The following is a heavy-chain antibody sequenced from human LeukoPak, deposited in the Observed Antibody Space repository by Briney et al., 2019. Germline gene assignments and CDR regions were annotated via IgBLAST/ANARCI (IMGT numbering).Heavy chain of an antibody. CDR3: ARGARAGYNLEPFDY. CDR2: IYYSGST. Sequence: PSETLSLTCTASGGSVSSFYWSWIRQPPGKGLEWIGYIYYSGSTKYNPSLKSRVTISVDTSKNQFSLKLSSVTAADTAVYYCARGARAGYNLEPFDYWGQGTLVTVSS. J-gene: IGHJ4*02. D-gene: IGHD5-24*01. CDR1: GGSVSSFY. V-gene: IGHV4-59*08.